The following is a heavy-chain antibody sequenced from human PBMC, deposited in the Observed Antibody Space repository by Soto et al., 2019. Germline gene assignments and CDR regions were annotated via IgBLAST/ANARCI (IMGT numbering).Heavy chain of an antibody. D-gene: IGHD2-15*01. J-gene: IGHJ6*02. CDR1: GFTFVSYA. Sequence: GAQRVSATAPGFTFVSYAMHWVLQAPGKGLEWVAVISYDGRNKYYADSVKGRFTISRDNSKNTLYLEMNSLRVEDTAVYHCVRDTAYCSGGTCYSSHDMDVWGQGTKVTVSS. CDR3: VRDTAYCSGGTCYSSHDMDV. V-gene: IGHV3-30*04. CDR2: ISYDGRNK.